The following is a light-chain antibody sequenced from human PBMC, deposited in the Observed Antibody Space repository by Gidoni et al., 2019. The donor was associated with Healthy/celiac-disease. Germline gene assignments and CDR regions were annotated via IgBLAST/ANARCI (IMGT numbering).Light chain of an antibody. CDR1: QSVSSSY. Sequence: EIVLTQSPGTLSLSPGERATLSCRASQSVSSSYLAWYQQKPGQAPRLLIDGASSRATGIPDRFSGSGSGTDFTPTISRLEPEDFSVYYWQQYGSGFXQXTKVEIK. V-gene: IGKV3-20*01. J-gene: IGKJ1*01. CDR3: QQYGSG. CDR2: GAS.